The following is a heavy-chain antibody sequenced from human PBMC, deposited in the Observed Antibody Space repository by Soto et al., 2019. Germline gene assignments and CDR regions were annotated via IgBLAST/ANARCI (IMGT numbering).Heavy chain of an antibody. V-gene: IGHV3-23*01. J-gene: IGHJ4*02. CDR1: GITFGSRA. CDR3: AKAPTRVGAAGGDY. CDR2: ITDSGGDA. D-gene: IGHD2-15*01. Sequence: EVQLLESGGDLIQPGGSLRLSCVASGITFGSRAMSWVRQAPGEGLEWGSTITDSGGDAKYADSVRGRFAISRDNSKKTLYLQMSSLTADYSAIYYCAKAPTRVGAAGGDYWGQGTLVTLSS.